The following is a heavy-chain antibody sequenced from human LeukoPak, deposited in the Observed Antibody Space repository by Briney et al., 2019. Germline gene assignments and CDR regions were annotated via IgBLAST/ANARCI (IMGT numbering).Heavy chain of an antibody. CDR2: ISSSGSTI. CDR3: ARAGLGEFDY. CDR1: GFTFSSYE. J-gene: IGHJ4*02. Sequence: GGSLRLSCAASGFTFSSYEMNWVRQAPGKGLEWVSYISSSGSTIYYADSVKGRFTISRDNGKISLYLQMNSLRAEDTAVYYCARAGLGEFDYWGQGTLVTVSS. D-gene: IGHD3-10*01. V-gene: IGHV3-48*03.